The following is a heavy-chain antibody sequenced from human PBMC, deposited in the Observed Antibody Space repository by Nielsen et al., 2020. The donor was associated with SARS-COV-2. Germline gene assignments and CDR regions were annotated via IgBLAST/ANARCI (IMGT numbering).Heavy chain of an antibody. CDR2: IIPILGPA. CDR3: ARDPYCTNGVCYTFDY. Sequence: SVKVSCKASGYTFTSYYMHWVRQAPGQGLEWMGGIIPILGPADYAQKFQDRLTITTDESTSTAYMELRSLRSDDTAVYYCARDPYCTNGVCYTFDYWGQGTLVTVSS. J-gene: IGHJ4*02. V-gene: IGHV1-69*05. D-gene: IGHD2-8*01. CDR1: GYTFTSYY.